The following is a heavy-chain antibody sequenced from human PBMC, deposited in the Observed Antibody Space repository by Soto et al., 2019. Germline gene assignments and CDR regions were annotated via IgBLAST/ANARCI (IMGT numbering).Heavy chain of an antibody. CDR1: GDSISTGGN. V-gene: IGHV4-38-2*02. D-gene: IGHD2-2*01. CDR3: ARDWGTGFYQLDS. CDR2: IXXSXXX. J-gene: IGHJ4*02. Sequence: SETQSLSCAVSGDSISTGGNWAWIRQPPREGLXWIXXIXXSXXXXXNXXLKSRVTISSDASKNQISLKLSSVTAAETALYYCARDWGTGFYQLDSWGQGTLVTVSS.